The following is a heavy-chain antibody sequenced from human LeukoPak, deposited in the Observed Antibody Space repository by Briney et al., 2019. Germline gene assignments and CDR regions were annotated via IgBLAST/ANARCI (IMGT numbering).Heavy chain of an antibody. CDR1: GFTFSSYW. J-gene: IGHJ3*02. CDR2: ISSDGSST. D-gene: IGHD6-13*01. V-gene: IGHV3-74*01. Sequence: PGGSLRLSCAASGFTFSSYWMHWGRQAPGKGLVWVSRISSDGSSTAYADSVKGRFTISRDNAKNTLHLQMLSLRAEDTAVYYCARGPDSSNWYFAFDMWGQGTMVTVSS. CDR3: ARGPDSSNWYFAFDM.